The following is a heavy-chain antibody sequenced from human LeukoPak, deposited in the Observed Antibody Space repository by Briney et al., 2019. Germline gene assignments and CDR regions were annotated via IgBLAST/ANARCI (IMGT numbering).Heavy chain of an antibody. CDR1: GYTFTSYG. CDR2: ISVYNGNT. CDR3: ARGYYGGNDGFDY. V-gene: IGHV1-18*01. J-gene: IGHJ4*02. Sequence: ASVKVSCKASGYTFTSYGISWVRQAPGQGLEWMGWISVYNGNTNSAQKLQGRVTMTTDTSTSIAYMELRSLRSDDTAVYYCARGYYGGNDGFDYWSQGTLVTVSS. D-gene: IGHD4-23*01.